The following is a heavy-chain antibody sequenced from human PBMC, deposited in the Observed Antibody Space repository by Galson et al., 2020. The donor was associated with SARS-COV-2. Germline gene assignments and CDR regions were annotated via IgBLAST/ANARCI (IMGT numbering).Heavy chain of an antibody. D-gene: IGHD7-27*01. J-gene: IGHJ4*02. CDR3: ARGDMGNDYFDY. CDR1: GFTFSSYW. V-gene: IGHV3-74*01. Sequence: GGSLRLSCAASGFTFSSYWMHWVRQAPGKGMVWVSRIYSEGSSTSYADSVKGRFTISGDNAKNTLYLQMNSLRAEDTAVYYCARGDMGNDYFDYWGQGTLVTV. CDR2: IYSEGSST.